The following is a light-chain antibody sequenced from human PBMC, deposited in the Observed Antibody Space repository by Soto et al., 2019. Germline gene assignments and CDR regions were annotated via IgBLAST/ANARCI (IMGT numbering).Light chain of an antibody. CDR1: SSNIGAGYE. J-gene: IGLJ1*01. CDR3: QSYDSSLSVLYV. Sequence: QSVLTQPPSVSGAPGQRVTISCTRSSSNIGAGYEVHWFQQLPGTAPKLLIYGNTNRPSGVPDRFSGSKSDTSASLAITGLQPEDEADYYCQSYDSSLSVLYVFGTGTKVTVL. CDR2: GNT. V-gene: IGLV1-40*01.